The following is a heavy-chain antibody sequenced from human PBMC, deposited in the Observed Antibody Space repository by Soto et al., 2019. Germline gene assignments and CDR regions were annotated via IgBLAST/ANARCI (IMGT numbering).Heavy chain of an antibody. Sequence: EVQLVESGGGLVKPGGSLRLSCAASGFTFSSYSMNWVRQAPGKGLEWVSSISSSSSYIYYADSVKGRFTISRDNAKNSLYLQMNSLRAEDTAVYYCARDGGYYFYYGIDVWGQGTTVTVSS. CDR2: ISSSSSYI. CDR1: GFTFSSYS. J-gene: IGHJ6*02. D-gene: IGHD2-15*01. CDR3: ARDGGYYFYYGIDV. V-gene: IGHV3-21*01.